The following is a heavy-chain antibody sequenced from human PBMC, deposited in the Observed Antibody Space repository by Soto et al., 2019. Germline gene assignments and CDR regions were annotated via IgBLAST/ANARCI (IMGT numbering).Heavy chain of an antibody. CDR3: ARDPYGDFPATYIDY. J-gene: IGHJ4*02. CDR2: ISAYNGNT. V-gene: IGHV1-18*01. CDR1: GYTFTIYG. D-gene: IGHD4-17*01. Sequence: ASVKVSCKASGYTFTIYGISWVRQAPGQGLEWMGWISAYNGNTNYAQKLQGRVTMTTDTSTSTAYMELRSLRSDDTAVYYCARDPYGDFPATYIDYLGQGTLVTVSS.